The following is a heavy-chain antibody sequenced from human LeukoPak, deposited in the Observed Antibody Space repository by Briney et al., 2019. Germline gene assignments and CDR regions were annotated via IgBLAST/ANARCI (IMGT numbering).Heavy chain of an antibody. D-gene: IGHD6-13*01. CDR1: GGSISSSSYY. CDR2: IYYSGST. V-gene: IGHV4-39*07. CDR3: ARFIAAAGNWFDP. J-gene: IGHJ5*02. Sequence: SETLSLTCTVSGGSISSSSYYWGWIRQPPGKGLEWIGSIYYSGSTYYNPSLKSRVTISVDTSKNQFSLKLSSVTAADTAVYYCARFIAAAGNWFDPWGQGTLVTVSS.